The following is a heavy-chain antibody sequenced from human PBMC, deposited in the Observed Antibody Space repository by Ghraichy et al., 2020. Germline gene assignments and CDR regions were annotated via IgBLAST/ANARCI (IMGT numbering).Heavy chain of an antibody. D-gene: IGHD2-15*01. CDR2: INHSGST. V-gene: IGHV4-34*01. J-gene: IGHJ6*02. CDR3: ARGQYCSGNSCIYGMDV. Sequence: SETLSLTCAVYGGSFSGYYWIWIRQPPGKGLEWIGEINHSGSTNYNPSLKSRVTISVDTSKNQFSLKLSSVTAADTAVYYCARGQYCSGNSCIYGMDVWGQGTTVTVSS. CDR1: GGSFSGYY.